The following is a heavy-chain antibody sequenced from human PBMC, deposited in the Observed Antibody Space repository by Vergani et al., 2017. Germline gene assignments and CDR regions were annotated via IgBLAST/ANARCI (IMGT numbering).Heavy chain of an antibody. J-gene: IGHJ5*02. V-gene: IGHV1-46*02. CDR2: LNPTTGHT. D-gene: IGHD2-21*01. CDR1: GYIFKNYY. CDR3: ARAIGYCACAPCRAYYFDH. Sequence: VHLVQSGAEVRKPGASVTVSCTASGYIFKNYYIHWLRQAPGQAFEWMGILNPTTGHTTSAQKFMGRVDMTRDPSTDTSTRTVQMSLSSLRSEDTAVYYCARAIGYCACAPCRAYYFDHWGQGTRVTVSS.